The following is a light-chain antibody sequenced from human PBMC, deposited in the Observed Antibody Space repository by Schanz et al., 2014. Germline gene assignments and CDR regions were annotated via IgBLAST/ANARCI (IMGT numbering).Light chain of an antibody. J-gene: IGKJ1*01. CDR1: QSVSSY. CDR2: GAS. V-gene: IGKV3-15*01. Sequence: EIVLTQSPGTLSLSPGERATLSCRASQSVSSYLAWYQQKPGQSPRLLIYGASTRATGLPARFSGSGSGTEFTLTISSLQPDDFATYYCQQYSSYWAFGQGTKVEIK. CDR3: QQYSSYWA.